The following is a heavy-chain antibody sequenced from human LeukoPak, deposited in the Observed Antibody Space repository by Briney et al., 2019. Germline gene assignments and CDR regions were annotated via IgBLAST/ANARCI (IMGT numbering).Heavy chain of an antibody. CDR3: ARDYADYVGYFFFDY. V-gene: IGHV3-23*01. D-gene: IGHD4-17*01. CDR1: GFTFNNYA. Sequence: QPGESLRLSCAASGFTFNNYAMNWVRQAPGKGLEWVSSISGGGETTYYADSAKGRFTISRDNSQNTLYLQMNSLRAEDTAVYHCARDYADYVGYFFFDYWGQGTLVTVSS. CDR2: ISGGGETT. J-gene: IGHJ4*02.